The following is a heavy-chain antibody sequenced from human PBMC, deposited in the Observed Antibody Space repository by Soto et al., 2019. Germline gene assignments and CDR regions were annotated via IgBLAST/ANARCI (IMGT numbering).Heavy chain of an antibody. J-gene: IGHJ5*02. D-gene: IGHD6-25*01. Sequence: QVQLVQSGAEVKKPGASVKVSCKASGYTFSSYDINWVRQATGQGLEWMGLMDPNSGNTGYAQKFEGSVTMSMNSLLSTADVVPVNLSSEDTAVYYCVREGRGSGNNWFAPWGQGTLVTVSS. CDR2: MDPNSGNT. V-gene: IGHV1-8*01. CDR1: GYTFSSYD. CDR3: VREGRGSGNNWFAP.